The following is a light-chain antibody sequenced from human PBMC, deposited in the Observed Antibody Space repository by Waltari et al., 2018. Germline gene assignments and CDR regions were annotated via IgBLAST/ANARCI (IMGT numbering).Light chain of an antibody. V-gene: IGKV4-1*01. J-gene: IGKJ5*01. CDR1: QNVLYRSNNKNY. Sequence: DIVMAQSPDSLAVSLGERATINCKSSQNVLYRSNNKNYLAWYQQKPGQPPKLLIYWASTRVSGVPDRFSGSGSVTDFTLTISSLQAEDVAVYYCQQYYSNTSITFGQGTRLEIK. CDR3: QQYYSNTSIT. CDR2: WAS.